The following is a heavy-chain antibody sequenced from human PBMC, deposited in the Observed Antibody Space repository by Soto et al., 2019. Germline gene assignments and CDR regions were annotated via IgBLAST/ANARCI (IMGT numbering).Heavy chain of an antibody. D-gene: IGHD5-12*01. CDR2: ISARGGSS. CDR1: GFSFSSYA. J-gene: IGHJ4*02. Sequence: DVQLLESGGGLVQPGGSLRLSCAASGFSFSSYAMVWVRQAPGKGLEWVAVISARGGSSYLADSVKGRFTLSRDNSKNVLSLEVNSLRAEDTVIYFWAKGSIEYSASVDNWGQGTLV. V-gene: IGHV3-23*01. CDR3: AKGSIEYSASVDN.